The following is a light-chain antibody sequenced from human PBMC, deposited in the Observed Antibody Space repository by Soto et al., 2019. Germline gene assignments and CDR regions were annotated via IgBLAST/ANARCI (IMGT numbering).Light chain of an antibody. J-gene: IGKJ2*01. CDR1: QGISSW. CDR3: QQANSFPHT. V-gene: IGKV1-12*01. CDR2: AVS. Sequence: DIQMPQSPSSVSASVGDRVTITCRASQGISSWLARYQQKPGKAPKLLIYAVSSLQSGVPSRFNGSGSGTDFTRTIGSLQPEDFATHSCQQANSFPHTLGKGTKLEIK.